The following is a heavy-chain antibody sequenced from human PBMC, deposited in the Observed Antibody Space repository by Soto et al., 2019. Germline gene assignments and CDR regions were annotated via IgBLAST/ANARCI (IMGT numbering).Heavy chain of an antibody. V-gene: IGHV3-23*01. J-gene: IGHJ4*02. D-gene: IGHD3-22*01. CDR2: ISGSGGST. CDR3: AKLRDSSGYYYFDY. CDR1: GVTFSSYA. Sequence: HPGGSLRLACAASGVTFSSYAMGWVRQAPGKGLEWVSAISGSGGSTYYADSVKGRFTISRDNSKNTLYLQMNSLRAEDTAVYYCAKLRDSSGYYYFDYWGQGTLVTVSS.